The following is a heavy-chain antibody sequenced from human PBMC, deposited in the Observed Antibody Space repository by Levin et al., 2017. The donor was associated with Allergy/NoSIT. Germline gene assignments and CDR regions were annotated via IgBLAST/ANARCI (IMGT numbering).Heavy chain of an antibody. CDR1: GFTFSNYG. D-gene: IGHD1-26*01. CDR3: AKDRGGRQPWYFDS. CDR2: ISYDGINK. J-gene: IGHJ4*02. Sequence: PGGSLRLSCAASGFTFSNYGMHWVRQAPGKGLEWVTFISYDGINKYYADSVKGRFTISRDNSKNTVYLQMNNLRAEDTAVYYCAKDRGGRQPWYFDSWGQGTLVTVSS. V-gene: IGHV3-30*18.